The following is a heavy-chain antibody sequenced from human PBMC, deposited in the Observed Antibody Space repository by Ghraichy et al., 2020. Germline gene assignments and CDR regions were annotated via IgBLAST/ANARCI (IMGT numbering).Heavy chain of an antibody. J-gene: IGHJ4*02. CDR3: ARDLPREGGYYS. V-gene: IGHV4-30-4*01. D-gene: IGHD2-21*02. CDR1: GGPISSGDYY. Sequence: SETLSLTCTVSGGPISSGDYYWSWIRQPPGKGLEWIGYIYYSGSTYYNPSLKSRVTISVDTSKNQFSLKLSSVTAADTAVYYCARDLPREGGYYSWGQGTLVTVSS. CDR2: IYYSGST.